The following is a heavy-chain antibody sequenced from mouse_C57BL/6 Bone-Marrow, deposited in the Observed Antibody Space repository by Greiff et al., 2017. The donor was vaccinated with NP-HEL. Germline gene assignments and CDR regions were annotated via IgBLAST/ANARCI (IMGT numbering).Heavy chain of an antibody. CDR2: INPSSGYT. CDR1: GYTFTSYT. CDR3: ARSLLLGY. J-gene: IGHJ2*01. V-gene: IGHV1-4*01. Sequence: QVQLQQSGAELARPGASVKMSCKASGYTFTSYTMHLVKQRPGQGLEWIGYINPSSGYTKYNQKFKDKATLTADKSSSTAYMQLSSLTCENSADSYCARSLLLGYWGQGTTLTVSS. D-gene: IGHD2-3*01.